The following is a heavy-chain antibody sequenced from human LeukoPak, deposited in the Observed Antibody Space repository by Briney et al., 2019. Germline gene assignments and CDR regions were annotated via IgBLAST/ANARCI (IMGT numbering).Heavy chain of an antibody. J-gene: IGHJ4*02. CDR1: GFTFSSYA. CDR3: ARDRKQAVAGTSFDY. Sequence: GGSLRLSCAASGFTFSSYAMHWVRQAPGKWLEWVAVISYDGSNKYYADSVKGRFTISRDNSKNTLYLQMNSLRAEDTAVYYCARDRKQAVAGTSFDYWGQGTLVTVSS. V-gene: IGHV3-30-3*01. D-gene: IGHD6-19*01. CDR2: ISYDGSNK.